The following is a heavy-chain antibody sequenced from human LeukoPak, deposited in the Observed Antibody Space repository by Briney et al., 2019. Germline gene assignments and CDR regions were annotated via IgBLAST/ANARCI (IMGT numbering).Heavy chain of an antibody. V-gene: IGHV3-15*01. CDR3: TTGPGDGYSPFDY. Sequence: PGGSLRLSCGASGFTFSNAWMSWVRQAPGKGLEWVGRIKSKTDGGITDYAAPVKGRITISRDDSKNTLYLQMNSLKTEDTAVYYCTTGPGDGYSPFDYWGQGTLVTVSS. CDR2: IKSKTDGGIT. CDR1: GFTFSNAW. J-gene: IGHJ4*02. D-gene: IGHD5-24*01.